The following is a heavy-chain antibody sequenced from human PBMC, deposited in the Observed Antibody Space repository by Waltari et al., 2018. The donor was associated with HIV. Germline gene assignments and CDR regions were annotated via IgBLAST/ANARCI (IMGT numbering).Heavy chain of an antibody. CDR3: ARDPRRDPTLYYFDY. CDR1: GFTFSSYS. D-gene: IGHD1-26*01. V-gene: IGHV3-21*01. CDR2: IGSSSSYI. Sequence: EVQLVESGGGLVKPGGSLRLSCAASGFTFSSYSMNWVRQAPGKGLGGVSSIGSSSSYIYYADSVKGRFTISRDNAKNSLYLQMNSLRAEDTAVYYCARDPRRDPTLYYFDYWGQGTLVTVSS. J-gene: IGHJ4*02.